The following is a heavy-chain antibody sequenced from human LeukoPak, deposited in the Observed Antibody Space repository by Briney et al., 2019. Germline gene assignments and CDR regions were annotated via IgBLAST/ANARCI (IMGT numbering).Heavy chain of an antibody. Sequence: GRSLRLSCAASGFTFGSYGMQWVRQPPGKGLEWVANIWYDGGNKYYADSVKGRFTISRDNSKNTVYLQMESLRAEDTAIYYCAKEGVVAAAFEYWGQGTLVTVSS. CDR2: IWYDGGNK. CDR3: AKEGVVAAAFEY. V-gene: IGHV3-33*06. CDR1: GFTFGSYG. D-gene: IGHD2-15*01. J-gene: IGHJ4*02.